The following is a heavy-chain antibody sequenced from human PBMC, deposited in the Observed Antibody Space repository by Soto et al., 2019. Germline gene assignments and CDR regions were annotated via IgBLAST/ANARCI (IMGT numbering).Heavy chain of an antibody. CDR1: GVSLNSGHYY. D-gene: IGHD2-15*01. CDR3: GKVLIGATRHADVDS. V-gene: IGHV4-39*01. Sequence: QVQLQESGPGLLEPLETLSLTCSVSGVSLNSGHYYWVWVRQSPGKGLAWIASVYYDESTYYNPSLKSRVTISIDKPRNQFSLTLKSVTAAYTAVYYCGKVLIGATRHADVDSWGQGARVTVSS. CDR2: VYYDEST. J-gene: IGHJ4*02.